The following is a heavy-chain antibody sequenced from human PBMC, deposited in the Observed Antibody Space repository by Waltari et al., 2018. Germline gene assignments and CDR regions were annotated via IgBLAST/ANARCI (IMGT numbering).Heavy chain of an antibody. V-gene: IGHV3-48*01. CDR3: ARDLIDIFDY. CDR2: ISSSSSTI. J-gene: IGHJ4*02. Sequence: EVQLVESGGGLVQPGGSLRLSCAASGFTFRSYSMHWVRQAPGKGLAWVSYISSSSSTIYYADSVKGRFTISRDNAKNSLYLQMNSLRAEDTVVYYCARDLIDIFDYWGQGTLVTVSS. CDR1: GFTFRSYS.